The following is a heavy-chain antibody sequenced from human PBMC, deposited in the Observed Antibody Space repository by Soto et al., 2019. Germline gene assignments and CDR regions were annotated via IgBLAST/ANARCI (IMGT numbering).Heavy chain of an antibody. D-gene: IGHD6-19*01. CDR3: ARYSSGWYDAFDI. CDR1: GGSISSGGYY. CDR2: IYYSGST. J-gene: IGHJ3*02. Sequence: PSETLSLTCTVSGGSISSGGYYWSWIRQHPGEGLEWIGYIYYSGSTYYNPSLKSRVTISVDTSKNQFSLKLSSVTAADTAVHYCARYSSGWYDAFDISGQGTMVTVSS. V-gene: IGHV4-31*03.